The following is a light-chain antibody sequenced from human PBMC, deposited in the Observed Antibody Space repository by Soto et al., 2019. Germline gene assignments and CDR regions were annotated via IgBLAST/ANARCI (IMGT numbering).Light chain of an antibody. J-gene: IGKJ5*01. V-gene: IGKV1-9*01. CDR2: AAS. CDR3: QKLNSFPIN. CDR1: QSISSY. Sequence: DIQMTQSPSSLSASVGDRVTITCRASQSISSYLNWYQQKPGKAPKLLIYAASTLQSGVPSRFSGSGSGTEFTLTITSLQPEDFATYYCQKLNSFPINFGQGRRREIK.